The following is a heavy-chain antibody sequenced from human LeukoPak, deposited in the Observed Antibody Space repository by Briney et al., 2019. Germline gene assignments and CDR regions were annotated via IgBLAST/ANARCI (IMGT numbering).Heavy chain of an antibody. J-gene: IGHJ4*02. CDR2: ISGSSSYI. CDR3: ARSRATGIKKNYYDSSGYYYYFDY. D-gene: IGHD3-22*01. V-gene: IGHV3-21*01. CDR1: GFTFSSYS. Sequence: KPGGSVRLSCAASGFTFSSYSMNWVRQAPGKGLEWVSSISGSSSYIYYADSVKGRFTISRDNAKNSLYLQMNSLRAEDTAVYYCARSRATGIKKNYYDSSGYYYYFDYWGQGTLVTVSS.